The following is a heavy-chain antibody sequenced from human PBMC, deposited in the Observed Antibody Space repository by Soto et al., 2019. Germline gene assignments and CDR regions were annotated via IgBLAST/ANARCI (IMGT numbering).Heavy chain of an antibody. CDR2: ISYDGSNK. V-gene: IGHV3-30-3*01. J-gene: IGHJ4*02. CDR3: ARDWVGDGYRPFDY. Sequence: GGSLRLSCAASGFTLSSYAMHWVRQAPGKGLEWVAVISYDGSNKYYADSVKGRFTISRDNSKNTLYLQMNSLRAEDTAVYYCARDWVGDGYRPFDYWGQGTLVTVSS. D-gene: IGHD5-12*01. CDR1: GFTLSSYA.